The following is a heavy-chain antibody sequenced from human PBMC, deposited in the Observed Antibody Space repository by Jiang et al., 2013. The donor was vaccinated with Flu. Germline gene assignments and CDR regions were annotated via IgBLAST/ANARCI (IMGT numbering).Heavy chain of an antibody. V-gene: IGHV3-30-3*01. J-gene: IGHJ4*02. CDR1: GFTFSSYG. Sequence: VQLVESGGGVVQPGRSLRLSCAASGFTFSSYGMHWVRQAPGKGPEWVAAISYDGSKKYYADSVKGRFTISRDNSKNTLYLEMNSLRGEDTAVYSCARDPTLCGPYCYSFFDYWGQGALVAVSS. CDR2: ISYDGSKK. D-gene: IGHD2-21*02. CDR3: ARDPTLCGPYCYSFFDY.